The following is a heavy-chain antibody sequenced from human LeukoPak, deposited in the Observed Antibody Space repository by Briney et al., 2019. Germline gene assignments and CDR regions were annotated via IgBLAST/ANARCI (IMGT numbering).Heavy chain of an antibody. CDR3: AKMYGDLPPSFDY. J-gene: IGHJ4*02. D-gene: IGHD4-17*01. Sequence: GGSLRLSCAASGFSFSSYAMSWVRQAPGKGLEWVSHFGVTGGGVMYSDSVKGRFTITRDNSMNTLYLQMSSLRVEDTAVYYCAKMYGDLPPSFDYWGQGVLVIVSS. CDR1: GFSFSSYA. V-gene: IGHV3-23*01. CDR2: FGVTGGGV.